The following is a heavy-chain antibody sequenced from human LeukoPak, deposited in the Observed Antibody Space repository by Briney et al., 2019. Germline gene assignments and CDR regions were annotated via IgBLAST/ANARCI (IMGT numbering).Heavy chain of an antibody. V-gene: IGHV7-4-1*02. D-gene: IGHD2-8*01. Sequence: ASVKVSCKASGYTFTSYGISWVRQAPGQGLEWMGWINTNTGNPTYAQGFTGRFVFSLDTSVSTAYLQISSLKAEDTAVYYCARAQYVVDIPEEGYYYYGMDVWGQGTTVTVSS. J-gene: IGHJ6*02. CDR2: INTNTGNP. CDR3: ARAQYVVDIPEEGYYYYGMDV. CDR1: GYTFTSYG.